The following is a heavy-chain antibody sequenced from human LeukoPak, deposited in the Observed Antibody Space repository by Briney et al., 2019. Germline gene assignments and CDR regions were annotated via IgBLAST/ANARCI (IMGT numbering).Heavy chain of an antibody. V-gene: IGHV4-39*07. CDR3: AREPDA. Sequence: SETLSLTCTVSGDSISGSNYHWGWIRQPPGKGLEWLGTVHHTGRAFYNPSLRGRTTVSVDTSKNQFSLKLTSVSAADTAVYYCAREPDAWGQGTLVTVSS. J-gene: IGHJ5*02. CDR1: GDSISGSNYH. CDR2: VHHTGRA.